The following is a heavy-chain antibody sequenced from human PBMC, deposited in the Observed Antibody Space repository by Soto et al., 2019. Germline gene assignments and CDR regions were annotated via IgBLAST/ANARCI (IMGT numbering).Heavy chain of an antibody. D-gene: IGHD2-21*02. V-gene: IGHV3-21*01. Sequence: GGSLRLSCAASGFAFRSYNMNWVRQAPGKGLEWVASISSGSSNIYYADSVKGRFTISRDNAKNSLYLQMDSLRAEDSAVYYCASATVVTAPFDFWGQGTLVTVSS. CDR2: ISSGSSNI. CDR1: GFAFRSYN. CDR3: ASATVVTAPFDF. J-gene: IGHJ4*02.